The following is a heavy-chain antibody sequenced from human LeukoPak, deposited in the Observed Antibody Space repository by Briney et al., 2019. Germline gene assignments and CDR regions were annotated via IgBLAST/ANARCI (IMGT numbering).Heavy chain of an antibody. V-gene: IGHV5-51*01. D-gene: IGHD3-10*01. CDR3: ARHLTLLWFGELSGPFDY. CDR2: IYTGDSDT. J-gene: IGHJ4*02. Sequence: KLSCKGSGYSFTSYWIGWVRQMPGKGLEWMVIIYTGDSDTRYSPSFQGQVTISADKSISTAYLQWSSLKASDTAMYYYARHLTLLWFGELSGPFDYWGQGTLVTVSS. CDR1: GYSFTSYW.